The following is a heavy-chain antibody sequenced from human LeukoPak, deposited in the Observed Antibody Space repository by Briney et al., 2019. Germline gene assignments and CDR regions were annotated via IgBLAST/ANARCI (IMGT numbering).Heavy chain of an antibody. J-gene: IGHJ6*02. CDR2: ISGDGGST. CDR3: AKDISRFLEWLSPTRRGLYGMDV. Sequence: GGSLRLSCAASGFAFSDYYMSWIRQAPGKGLEWVSLISGDGGSTYYADSVKGRFTISRDNSKSSLYLQMNSLRTEDTALYYCAKDISRFLEWLSPTRRGLYGMDVWGQGTTVTVSS. CDR1: GFAFSDYY. D-gene: IGHD3-3*01. V-gene: IGHV3-43*02.